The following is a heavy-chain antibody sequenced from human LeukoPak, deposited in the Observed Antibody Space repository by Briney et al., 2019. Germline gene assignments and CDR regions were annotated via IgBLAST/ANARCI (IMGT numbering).Heavy chain of an antibody. CDR1: GFTFSSYA. CDR3: AIMHRYYDGSGYWCQ. Sequence: GGSLRLSCAASGFTFSSYAMSWVRQAPGKGLEWVSGISTSGGATSYTDSVKGRFTISRDNPRNTLYMQLNSLRAEDTAVYYCAIMHRYYDGSGYWCQWGQGTLVTVAS. J-gene: IGHJ4*02. CDR2: ISTSGGAT. V-gene: IGHV3-23*01. D-gene: IGHD3-22*01.